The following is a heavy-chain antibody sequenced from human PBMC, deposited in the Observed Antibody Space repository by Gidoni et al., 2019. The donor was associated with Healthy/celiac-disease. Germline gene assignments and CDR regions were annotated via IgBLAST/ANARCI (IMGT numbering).Heavy chain of an antibody. CDR1: GLPFSTYW. CDR2: IEQDGSEK. CDR3: ARDRAESPSDYYYYMDV. Sequence: EAQLVESGVGLVQPGRSLRLSCAASGLPFSTYWISWVRQAPGKGLEWVANIEQDGSEKYYVDTVKGRFTISRDNAKNSLYLQMNSLRAEDTAVDYCARDRAESPSDYYYYMDVWGKGTTVTVSS. J-gene: IGHJ6*03. V-gene: IGHV3-7*01.